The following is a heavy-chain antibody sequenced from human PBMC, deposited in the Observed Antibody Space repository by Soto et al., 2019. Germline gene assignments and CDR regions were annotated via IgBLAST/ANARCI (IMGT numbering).Heavy chain of an antibody. V-gene: IGHV1-2*02. D-gene: IGHD3-16*01. Sequence: ASVKVSCKASGFSFTGYYIHWLRPAPGQGLDWMGWINAHSGGTEKAQKFQGRVTLTRDTSIATAYLTLTSLTSDDTVLYYCAKDLTRQPAYWLDPWGQGTQVTVSS. CDR2: INAHSGGT. J-gene: IGHJ5*02. CDR3: AKDLTRQPAYWLDP. CDR1: GFSFTGYY.